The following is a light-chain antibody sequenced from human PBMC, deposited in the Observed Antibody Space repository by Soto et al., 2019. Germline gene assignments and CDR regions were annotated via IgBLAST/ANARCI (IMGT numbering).Light chain of an antibody. J-gene: IGKJ4*01. CDR3: QQCFSTPLLT. V-gene: IGKV1-39*01. CDR2: GAS. Sequence: DFQMTQSPSSLSASVGDRVTITCRASQSISTFLNWYQQKPGKAPKLLIYGASNLESGVPSTFSGSGSGTDFTLTISSLQPEDFATYYCQQCFSTPLLTFGGGTKVEIK. CDR1: QSISTF.